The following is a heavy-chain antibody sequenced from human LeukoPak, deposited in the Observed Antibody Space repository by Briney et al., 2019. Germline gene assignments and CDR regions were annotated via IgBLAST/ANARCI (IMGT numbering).Heavy chain of an antibody. J-gene: IGHJ3*02. CDR3: AIIDFWSDAFDI. V-gene: IGHV3-74*01. CDR2: INSDGSST. CDR1: GFTFSSYW. D-gene: IGHD3-3*01. Sequence: GGSLRLYCAASGFTFSSYWMHWVRQAPGKGLVRVSRINSDGSSTSYADSVKGRFTISRDNAKNTLYLQMNSLRAEDTAVYYCAIIDFWSDAFDIWGQGTMVTVSS.